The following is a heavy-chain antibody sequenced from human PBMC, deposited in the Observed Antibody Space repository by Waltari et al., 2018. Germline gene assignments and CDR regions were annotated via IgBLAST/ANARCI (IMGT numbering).Heavy chain of an antibody. CDR2: FDTTAGET. Sequence: QVQLVQSGAEVKKPGASVEVACKLSGYTLTELSMQGVRQAPGKGLEWMGGFDTTAGETIYAQKFQGRATMPAAPSTDTAYMELISMRSAATAGYYCATLSYYSSDMAVWGKGTTVTVSS. V-gene: IGHV1-24*01. CDR1: GYTLTELS. CDR3: ATLSYYSSDMAV. J-gene: IGHJ6*03.